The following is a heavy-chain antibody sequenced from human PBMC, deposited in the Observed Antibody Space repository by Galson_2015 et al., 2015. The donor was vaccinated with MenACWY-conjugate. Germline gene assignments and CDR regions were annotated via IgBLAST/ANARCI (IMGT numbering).Heavy chain of an antibody. Sequence: QSGAEVKKPGESLKISCTGSEYSFSRFWIGWVRQMPGKGLEWMGLIYPPDSDTRYSPSFQGQVTMSADKSITTAYLQWSSLKASDTAIYYCAVAIYDFWSGYSFDYWGQGTLVTVSS. D-gene: IGHD3-3*01. J-gene: IGHJ4*02. CDR3: AVAIYDFWSGYSFDY. CDR1: EYSFSRFW. CDR2: IYPPDSDT. V-gene: IGHV5-51*01.